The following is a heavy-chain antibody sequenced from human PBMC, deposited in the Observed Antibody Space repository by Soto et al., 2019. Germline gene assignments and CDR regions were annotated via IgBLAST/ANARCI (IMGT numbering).Heavy chain of an antibody. V-gene: IGHV4-4*02. CDR1: GGSISSSNW. CDR2: IYHSGST. J-gene: IGHJ6*02. D-gene: IGHD5-12*01. Sequence: PSETLSLTCAVSGGSISSSNWWGWVRQPPGKGLEWIGEIYHSGSTNYNPSLKSRVTISVDKSKNQFSLKLSSVTAADTAVYYCARDKGLAIREMATIRNYYYGMDVWGQGTTVTVSS. CDR3: ARDKGLAIREMATIRNYYYGMDV.